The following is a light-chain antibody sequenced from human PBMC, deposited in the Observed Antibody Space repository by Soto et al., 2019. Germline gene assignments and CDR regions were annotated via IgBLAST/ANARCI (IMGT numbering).Light chain of an antibody. CDR1: SSDVGASDY. Sequence: QSVLTQPASVSESPGQSITISCTGTSSDVGASDYVSWYQQHPGKAPQLIIYEFSNRPSGVSNRFSGSKSGNTASLTISGLQAEDESDYYCSSYTTSHTLVFGGGTKLTVL. CDR2: EFS. J-gene: IGLJ2*01. V-gene: IGLV2-14*01. CDR3: SSYTTSHTLV.